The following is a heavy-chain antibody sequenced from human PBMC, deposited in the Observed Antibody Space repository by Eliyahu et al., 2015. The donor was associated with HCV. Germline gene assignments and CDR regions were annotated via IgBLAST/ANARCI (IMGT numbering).Heavy chain of an antibody. CDR2: IXGSGGST. Sequence: EVQLLESGGGLVQPGGSLXLSCXASGFXFSSYAMXWVRQAPGKGLEWVSAIXGSGGSTYYADSVKGRFTISRDNSKNTLYLQMNSLRAEDTAVYYCAKIRRVAVAGAFDYWGQGTLVTVSS. D-gene: IGHD6-19*01. CDR3: AKIRRVAVAGAFDY. CDR1: GFXFSSYA. V-gene: IGHV3-23*01. J-gene: IGHJ4*02.